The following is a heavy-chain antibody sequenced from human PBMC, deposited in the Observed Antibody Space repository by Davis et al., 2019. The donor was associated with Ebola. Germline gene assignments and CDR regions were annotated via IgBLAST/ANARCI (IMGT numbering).Heavy chain of an antibody. J-gene: IGHJ5*02. CDR2: ISYDGSNK. V-gene: IGHV3-30*18. CDR1: GFTFSSYG. CDR3: AKDYGADWNDVGWFDP. D-gene: IGHD1-1*01. Sequence: PGGSLRLSCAASGFTFSSYGMHWVRQAPGKGLEWVAVISYDGSNKYYADSVKGRFTISRDNSKNTLYLQMNSLRAEDTAVYYCAKDYGADWNDVGWFDPWGQGTLVTVSS.